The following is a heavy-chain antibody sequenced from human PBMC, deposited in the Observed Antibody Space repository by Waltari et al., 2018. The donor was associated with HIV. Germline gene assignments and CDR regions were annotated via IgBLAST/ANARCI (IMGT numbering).Heavy chain of an antibody. V-gene: IGHV3-13*01. D-gene: IGHD6-19*01. Sequence: EVQLVESGGGLVQPGGSLSLSCAASGFTFSRYDMHWVRQTTGKSLEWVSVIDTAGNTDYPGSVKGRFTISRDNAKNSLYLQMNSLRAGDTAVYYCARGTAVAGNFDYWGQGTLVTVSS. CDR3: ARGTAVAGNFDY. J-gene: IGHJ4*02. CDR1: GFTFSRYD. CDR2: IDTAGNT.